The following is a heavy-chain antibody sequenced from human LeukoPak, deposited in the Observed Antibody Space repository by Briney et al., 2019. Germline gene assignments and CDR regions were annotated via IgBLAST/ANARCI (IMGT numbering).Heavy chain of an antibody. CDR1: GFAFSSYT. V-gene: IGHV3-23*01. CDR2: ITSTATST. Sequence: GGSLRLSCAASGFAFSSYTMTWVRQPPGGGLVWVSAITSTATSTYYADSVKGRFTISRVNSENTLYLQMDGLRAEDTAVYYCGRGYVYGLGDWGQGTLVTVSS. J-gene: IGHJ4*02. D-gene: IGHD5-18*01. CDR3: GRGYVYGLGD.